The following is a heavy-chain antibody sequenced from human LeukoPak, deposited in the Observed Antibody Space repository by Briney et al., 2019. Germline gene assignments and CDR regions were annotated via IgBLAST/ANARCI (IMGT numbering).Heavy chain of an antibody. CDR3: AKDSWSHNGIYDPFDI. D-gene: IGHD2-8*01. CDR2: IGGAET. Sequence: GGSLTLSCAASGFTFSVFAMSWVRQAPGKGPEWVSVIGGAETYYTDSVKGRFIISRDNSKNTVSLQMNSLRPEDTAVYYCAKDSWSHNGIYDPFDIWGQGTVGTVSS. J-gene: IGHJ3*02. CDR1: GFTFSVFA. V-gene: IGHV3-23*01.